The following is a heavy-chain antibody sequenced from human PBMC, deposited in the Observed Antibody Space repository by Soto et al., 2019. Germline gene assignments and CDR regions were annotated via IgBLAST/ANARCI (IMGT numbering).Heavy chain of an antibody. CDR2: ISRHNGNT. J-gene: IGHJ4*02. D-gene: IGHD3-10*01. CDR3: ARDLDGSGSYFTDY. Sequence: QVQLVQSGAEVKKPGASVKVSCKASGYVFIGYGISWVRQAPGQGLEWMGWISRHNGNTYYAQNFQGRVTMTTDASTSTAYMELRSLRSDDTAVYYCARDLDGSGSYFTDYWGKGTLVTVSS. V-gene: IGHV1-18*01. CDR1: GYVFIGYG.